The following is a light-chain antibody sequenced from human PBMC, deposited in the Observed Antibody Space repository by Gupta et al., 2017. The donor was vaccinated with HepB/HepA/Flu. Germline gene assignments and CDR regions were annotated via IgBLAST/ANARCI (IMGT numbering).Light chain of an antibody. J-gene: IGLJ3*02. V-gene: IGLV2-14*01. Sequence: QSALTQPPHVAVSPRRSVTIHSTGTSSDVGGYNYVSWYQQHPGKAPKVMIYDVSNRPSGVSNRFSGFKSGNTASLTISGLQAEDEADYYCSSFTSTYTWVFGGGTKLTVL. CDR2: DVS. CDR3: SSFTSTYTWV. CDR1: SSDVGGYNY.